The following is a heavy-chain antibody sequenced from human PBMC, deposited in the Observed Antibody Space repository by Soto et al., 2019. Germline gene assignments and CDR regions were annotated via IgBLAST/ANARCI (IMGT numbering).Heavy chain of an antibody. CDR3: ARGNYYGSGSYYLNPNYYGMDV. Sequence: PSETLSLTCAVSGGSISSSNWWSWVRQPPGKGLEWIGEIYHSGSTNYNPSLKSRVTISVDKSKNQFSLKLSSVTAADTAVYYCARGNYYGSGSYYLNPNYYGMDVWGQGTTVTVSS. D-gene: IGHD3-10*01. V-gene: IGHV4-4*02. CDR1: GGSISSSNW. CDR2: IYHSGST. J-gene: IGHJ6*02.